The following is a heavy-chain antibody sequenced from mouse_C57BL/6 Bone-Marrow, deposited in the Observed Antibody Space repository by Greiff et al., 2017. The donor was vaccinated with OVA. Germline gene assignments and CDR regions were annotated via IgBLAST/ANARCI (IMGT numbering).Heavy chain of an antibody. V-gene: IGHV5-9-1*02. CDR2: ISSGGDYI. CDR1: GFTFSSYA. J-gene: IGHJ1*03. CDR3: TRRTTVVATDWYFDV. D-gene: IGHD1-1*01. Sequence: EVKVVESGEGLVKPGGSLKLSCAASGFTFSSYAMSWVRQTPEKRLEWVAYISSGGDYIYYADTVKGRFTISRDNARNTLYLQMSSLKSEDTAMYYCTRRTTVVATDWYFDVWGTGTTVTVSS.